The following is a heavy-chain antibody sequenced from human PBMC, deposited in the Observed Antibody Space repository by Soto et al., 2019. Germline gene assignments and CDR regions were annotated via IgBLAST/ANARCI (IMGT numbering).Heavy chain of an antibody. CDR2: IIPILGIA. J-gene: IGHJ4*02. Sequence: QVQLVQSGAEVKKPGYSVKVSCKASGGTFSSYTISWVRQAPGQGLEWMGRIIPILGIANYAQKFQGRVTITADKSTSTAYMELSSLRSEDTAVYYCASSSGSYYTVIFDYWGQGTLVTVSS. CDR3: ASSSGSYYTVIFDY. D-gene: IGHD1-26*01. CDR1: GGTFSSYT. V-gene: IGHV1-69*02.